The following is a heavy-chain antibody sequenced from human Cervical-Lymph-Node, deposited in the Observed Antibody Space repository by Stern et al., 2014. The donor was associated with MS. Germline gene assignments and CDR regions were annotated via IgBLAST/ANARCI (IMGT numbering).Heavy chain of an antibody. D-gene: IGHD4-11*01. V-gene: IGHV1-69*01. CDR3: ALRRSYYVY. J-gene: IGHJ4*02. CDR2: LIPFFGAT. CDR1: GDTFSSYA. Sequence: VQLVESGSEVKKPGSSVKVSCKPSGDTFSSYALSWVRQAPGQGLEWVGGLIPFFGATRCAQKFQGRVTITPEESTGTAFMELSNLTSDDTAVYYCALRRSYYVYWGQGTLITVSS.